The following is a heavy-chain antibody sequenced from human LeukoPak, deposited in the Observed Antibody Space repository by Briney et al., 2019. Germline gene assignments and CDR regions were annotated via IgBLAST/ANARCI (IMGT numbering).Heavy chain of an antibody. CDR3: VSFYETY. CDR2: INSDGSWT. D-gene: IGHD2-2*01. V-gene: IGHV3-74*01. J-gene: IGHJ4*02. Sequence: PGGSLRLSCAASGNYWMHWVRQAPGKGLVWVSHINSDGSWTSYPDPVKGRFTISKDNAKNTVYLQMNSLRAEDTAVYYCVSFYETYWGRGTLVTVSS. CDR1: GNYW.